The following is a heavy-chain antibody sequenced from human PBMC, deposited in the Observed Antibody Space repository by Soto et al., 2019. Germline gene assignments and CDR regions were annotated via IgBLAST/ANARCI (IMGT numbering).Heavy chain of an antibody. CDR2: IYYSGST. CDR1: GGSISSGGYY. V-gene: IGHV4-31*03. Sequence: SETLSLTCTVSGGSISSGGYYWSWIRQHPGKGLEWIGYIYYSGSTYYNPSLKSRVTISVDTPKNQFSLKLSSVTAADTAVYYCASQLPGYSYGDSSEYFQHWGQGTLVTVSS. D-gene: IGHD5-18*01. CDR3: ASQLPGYSYGDSSEYFQH. J-gene: IGHJ1*01.